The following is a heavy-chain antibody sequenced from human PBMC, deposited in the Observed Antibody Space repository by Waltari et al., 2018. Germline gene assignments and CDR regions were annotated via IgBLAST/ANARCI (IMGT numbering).Heavy chain of an antibody. CDR3: ARDPGLYSSGWYGAFDI. CDR2: IYTSGST. Sequence: QVQLQESGPGLVKPSETLSLTCTVSGGSISSYYWSWIRQHHGKGLEWIGRIYTSGSTNYNPSLKSRVTMSVDTSKNQFSLKLSSVTAAGTAVYYCARDPGLYSSGWYGAFDIWGQGTMVTVSS. J-gene: IGHJ3*02. V-gene: IGHV4-4*07. D-gene: IGHD6-19*01. CDR1: GGSISSYY.